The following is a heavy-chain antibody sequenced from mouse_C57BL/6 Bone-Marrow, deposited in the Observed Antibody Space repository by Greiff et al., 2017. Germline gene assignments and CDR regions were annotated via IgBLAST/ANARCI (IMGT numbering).Heavy chain of an antibody. CDR3: ARGDYYGSPYAMDY. Sequence: QVQLQQPGAELVKPGASVKLSCKASGYTFTSYWMQWVKQRPGQGLEWIGDIDPSDSYTNYNQKFKGKATLTVDTSSSTAYMQLSSLTSEDSAVYYCARGDYYGSPYAMDYWGQGTSVTVSS. V-gene: IGHV1-50*01. J-gene: IGHJ4*01. CDR2: IDPSDSYT. D-gene: IGHD1-1*01. CDR1: GYTFTSYW.